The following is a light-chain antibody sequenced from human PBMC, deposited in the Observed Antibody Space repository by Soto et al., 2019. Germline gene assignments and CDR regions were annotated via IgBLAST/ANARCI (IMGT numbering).Light chain of an antibody. CDR3: QQYNDYPIT. V-gene: IGKV1-5*03. CDR2: KAS. J-gene: IGKJ5*01. CDR1: QSINSW. Sequence: DIQMTQSPSTLSASIRDRVTITCRASQSINSWLAWYQQKPGKAPKLLIYKASSLDSGVTSRFSGSGSGTEFTLTISSLQPDDFATYYCQQYNDYPITFGQATRLEIK.